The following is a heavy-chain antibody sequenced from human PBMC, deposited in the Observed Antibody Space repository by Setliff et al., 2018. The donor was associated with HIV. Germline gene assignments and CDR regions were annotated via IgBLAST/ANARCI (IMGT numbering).Heavy chain of an antibody. Sequence: GGSLRLSCAGSGFIFSTCAMYWVRQAPGKGLEWVSGISWNGEMTAYAESARGRFTISRDNARKSLYLQMNSLTTEDTALYYCVKDGSLAGRYYHYMDVWGKGTTVTVSS. D-gene: IGHD6-19*01. CDR1: GFIFSTCA. CDR3: VKDGSLAGRYYHYMDV. J-gene: IGHJ6*03. CDR2: ISWNGEMT. V-gene: IGHV3-9*01.